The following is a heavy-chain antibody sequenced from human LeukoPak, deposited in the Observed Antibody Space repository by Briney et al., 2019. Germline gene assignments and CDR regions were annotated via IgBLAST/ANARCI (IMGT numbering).Heavy chain of an antibody. D-gene: IGHD6-13*01. CDR3: ARVASIAAAGEAFDI. V-gene: IGHV3-33*01. CDR1: GFTFGSYG. CDR2: IWYDGSNK. J-gene: IGHJ3*02. Sequence: QPGRSLRLSCAASGFTFGSYGMHRVRQAPGKGLEWVAVIWYDGSNKYYADSVKGRFTISRDNSKNPLYLQMNSLRAEDTAVYYCARVASIAAAGEAFDIWGQGTMVTVSS.